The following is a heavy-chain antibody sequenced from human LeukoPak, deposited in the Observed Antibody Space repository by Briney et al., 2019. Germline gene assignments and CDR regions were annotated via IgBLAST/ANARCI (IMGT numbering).Heavy chain of an antibody. J-gene: IGHJ4*02. CDR2: ISGTSGNT. CDR3: ASGGTAMADLFDY. V-gene: IGHV3-23*01. Sequence: AGGSLRLSCAASGFTFSIYAMSWVRQAPGKGLEWVSSISGTSGNTYYADSVKGRFAISRDNSKDTLYLQMNSLRAEDTAVYYCASGGTAMADLFDYWGQGTLVTVSS. CDR1: GFTFSIYA. D-gene: IGHD5-18*01.